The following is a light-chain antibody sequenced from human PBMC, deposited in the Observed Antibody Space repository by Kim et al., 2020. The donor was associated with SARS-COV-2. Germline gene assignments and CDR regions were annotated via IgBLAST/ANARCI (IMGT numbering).Light chain of an antibody. Sequence: EIVLTQSPGTLSLSPGERATLSCRASQSVSSSYLAWYQQKPGQAPRLLIYGASSRATGIPDRFSGSGSETDFTLTITRLEPEDFAVYYCQQYGSSRTFSQGTKLEI. J-gene: IGKJ2*02. CDR1: QSVSSSY. CDR2: GAS. V-gene: IGKV3-20*01. CDR3: QQYGSSRT.